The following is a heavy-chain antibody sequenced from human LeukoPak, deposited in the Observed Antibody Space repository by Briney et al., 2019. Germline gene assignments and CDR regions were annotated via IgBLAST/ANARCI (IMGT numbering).Heavy chain of an antibody. CDR2: IYYSGST. D-gene: IGHD1-26*01. J-gene: IGHJ3*02. CDR1: GGSISSGGYY. Sequence: SQTLSLTCTVSGGSISSGGYYWSWIRQHPGKGLEWIGYIYYSGSTYYNPSLKSRVTISVDTSKNQFSLKLSSVTAADTAVYYCARPVQTGIVGADSVAFDIWGQGTMVTVSS. CDR3: ARPVQTGIVGADSVAFDI. V-gene: IGHV4-31*03.